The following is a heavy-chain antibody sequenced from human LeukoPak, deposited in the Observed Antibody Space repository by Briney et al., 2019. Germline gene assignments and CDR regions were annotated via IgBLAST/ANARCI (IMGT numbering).Heavy chain of an antibody. CDR2: IKQDGSEK. D-gene: IGHD1-26*01. Sequence: GGSLRLSRVVSGFTFSSYWMSWVRQAPGKGLEWVANIKQDGSEKYHVDSVKGRFTMSRDNAKNSLYLQMNSLRAEDTAVYYCARVQWELRGVGSYFEYWGQGALVTVSS. CDR3: ARVQWELRGVGSYFEY. J-gene: IGHJ4*02. V-gene: IGHV3-7*01. CDR1: GFTFSSYW.